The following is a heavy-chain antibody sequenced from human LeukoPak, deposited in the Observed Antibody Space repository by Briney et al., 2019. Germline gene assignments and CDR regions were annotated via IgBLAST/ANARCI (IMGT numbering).Heavy chain of an antibody. Sequence: SETMSLTCTVSGRSISSGDYYCSWLLHPPGKGLEWTWHTYYSRSTYYNPSLKSRVTISVDTSKNQLSLKLSSVTAADTAVYYCARGRDGYNPIFDYWGRGTLVTVPS. CDR2: TYYSRST. CDR3: ARGRDGYNPIFDY. J-gene: IGHJ4*02. D-gene: IGHD5-24*01. CDR1: GRSISSGDYY. V-gene: IGHV4-30-4*08.